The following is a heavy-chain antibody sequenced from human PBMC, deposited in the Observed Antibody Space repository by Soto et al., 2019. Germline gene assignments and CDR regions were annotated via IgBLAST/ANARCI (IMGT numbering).Heavy chain of an antibody. J-gene: IGHJ4*02. CDR2: IIPIFGTA. D-gene: IGHD4-17*01. V-gene: IGHV1-69*13. CDR3: ARGGQAAYGGNSGEDY. CDR1: GGTFSSYA. Sequence: ASVKVSCKSSGGTFSSYAISWVRQAPGQGLEWMGGIIPIFGTANYAKKFQGRVTITADESTSTAYMELSSLRSEDTAVYYCARGGQAAYGGNSGEDYWGQGTLVTVSS.